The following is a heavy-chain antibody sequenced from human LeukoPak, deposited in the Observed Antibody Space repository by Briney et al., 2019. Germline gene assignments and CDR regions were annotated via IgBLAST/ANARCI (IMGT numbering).Heavy chain of an antibody. Sequence: GGSLRLSCGASGFTFDDYWMSWVRQAPGKGLEWVSYISSSGSTIYYADSVKGRFTISRDNAKNSLYLQMNSLRAEDTAVYYCARDRGWHYDSSGYYYAPTERYATDIWGQGTMVTVSS. CDR3: ARDRGWHYDSSGYYYAPTERYATDI. CDR1: GFTFDDYW. CDR2: ISSSGSTI. V-gene: IGHV3-11*04. D-gene: IGHD3-22*01. J-gene: IGHJ3*02.